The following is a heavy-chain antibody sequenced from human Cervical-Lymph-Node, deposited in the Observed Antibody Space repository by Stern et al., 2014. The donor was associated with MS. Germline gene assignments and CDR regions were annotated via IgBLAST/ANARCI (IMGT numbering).Heavy chain of an antibody. Sequence: VQLEESGPGLVKPSQTLSLTCSVSGGLISRGGYYWNWIRQHPGKGLEWIGNIYYSGGTTYYNPSLKSRVTIVIDTSKNRFSLNLSSVTAADTAVYYCARGDYRDYFFDYWGQGILATVSS. V-gene: IGHV4-31*03. CDR1: GGLISRGGYY. J-gene: IGHJ4*02. CDR2: IYYSGGTT. D-gene: IGHD4-17*01. CDR3: ARGDYRDYFFDY.